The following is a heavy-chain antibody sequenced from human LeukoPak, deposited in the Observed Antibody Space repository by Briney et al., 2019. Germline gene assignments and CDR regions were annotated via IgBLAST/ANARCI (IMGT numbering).Heavy chain of an antibody. V-gene: IGHV4-34*01. CDR3: AVGREEFDL. J-gene: IGHJ4*02. CDR1: GGSFSGYY. D-gene: IGHD5-24*01. CDR2: INHSGST. Sequence: PSETLSLTCAVYGGSFSGYYWSWIRQPPGKGLEWIWEINHSGSTNYNQSPKSRVTISVDTSKKQFSLNLSPLTAPDTAGSYSAVGREEFDLGGQEPLVTVPS.